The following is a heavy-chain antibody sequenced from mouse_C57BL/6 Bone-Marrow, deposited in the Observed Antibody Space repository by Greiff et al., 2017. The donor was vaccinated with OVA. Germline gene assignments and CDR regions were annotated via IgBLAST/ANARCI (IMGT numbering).Heavy chain of an antibody. CDR1: GYTFTSYG. V-gene: IGHV1-81*01. J-gene: IGHJ3*01. CDR3: ARRGWPRAWFAY. Sequence: VQLQQSGAELARPGASVKLSCKASGYTFTSYGISWVKQRTGQGLEWIGEIYPRSGNTYYNEKFKGKATLTADKSSSTAYMELRSLTSEDSAVYFCARRGWPRAWFAYWGQGTLVTVSA. CDR2: IYPRSGNT. D-gene: IGHD1-1*02.